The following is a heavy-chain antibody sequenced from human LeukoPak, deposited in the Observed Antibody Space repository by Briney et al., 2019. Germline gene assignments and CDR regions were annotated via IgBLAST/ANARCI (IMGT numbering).Heavy chain of an antibody. CDR3: ARAIFSHQYCSTSACHGMDV. Sequence: GASVKVSCKASGYTFTSYDMVWVRQAPGQGLEWMGWINTNTGNPTYAQGFTGHFVFSLDTSVSTAYLQISSLKAEDTAVYYCARAIFSHQYCSTSACHGMDVWGQGTTVTVSS. V-gene: IGHV7-4-1*02. D-gene: IGHD2-2*01. CDR1: GYTFTSYD. CDR2: INTNTGNP. J-gene: IGHJ6*02.